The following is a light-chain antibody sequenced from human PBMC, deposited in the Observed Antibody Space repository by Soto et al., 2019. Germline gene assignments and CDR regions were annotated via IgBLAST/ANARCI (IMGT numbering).Light chain of an antibody. V-gene: IGLV2-23*02. Sequence: QSVLTQPASVSGSPGQSITISCTGTSRDVGSYNLVSWYQHHPGKAPKLMIYVVGKRPSGAHSRFSGSESGNTAPLKISGLEAEDEAVYYCCSYAGSGPPSVFATGPKVTVL. CDR3: CSYAGSGPPSV. CDR1: SRDVGSYNL. J-gene: IGLJ1*01. CDR2: VVG.